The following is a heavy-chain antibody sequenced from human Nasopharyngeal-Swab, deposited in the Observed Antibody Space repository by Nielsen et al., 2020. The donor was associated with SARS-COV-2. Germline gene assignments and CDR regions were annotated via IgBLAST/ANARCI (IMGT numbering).Heavy chain of an antibody. V-gene: IGHV3-23*01. CDR3: AKGSYYGSGTYKDYFDY. CDR2: LSGSGGTT. CDR1: VFSFYNYA. D-gene: IGHD3-10*01. Sequence: VSLRLSCAASVFSFYNYAMNWVRQAPGKGLEWVSALSGSGGTTSYADPVKGGFTIPRDNLKNTLYLQMNSLTAEDTAIYYCAKGSYYGSGTYKDYFDYWGQGTLVTVPS. J-gene: IGHJ4*02.